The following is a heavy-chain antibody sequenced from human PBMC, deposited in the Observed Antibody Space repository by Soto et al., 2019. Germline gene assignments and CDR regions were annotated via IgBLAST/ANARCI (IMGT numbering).Heavy chain of an antibody. V-gene: IGHV4-59*08. CDR3: ARQGVDCSGGSCYSRPSAFDI. J-gene: IGHJ3*02. CDR1: GGSISSYY. Sequence: QVQLQESGPGLVKPSETLSLTCTVSGGSISSYYWSWIRQPPGKGLEWIGYIYYSGSTNYNPSLKSRVTISVDTSKNQFSLKLSSVTAADTAVYYCARQGVDCSGGSCYSRPSAFDIWGQGTMVTVSS. D-gene: IGHD2-15*01. CDR2: IYYSGST.